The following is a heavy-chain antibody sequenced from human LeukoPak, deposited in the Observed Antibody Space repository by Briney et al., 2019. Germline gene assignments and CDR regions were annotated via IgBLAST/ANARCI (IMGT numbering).Heavy chain of an antibody. V-gene: IGHV3-23*01. CDR1: GFTFYTYD. J-gene: IGHJ4*02. CDR2: ISYHGHRT. Sequence: GGSLRLSCVASGFTFYTYDMSWVRQVPGKGLEWVSSISYHGHRTYYTDSVKGRFTISRDNSKNTLYLQLNSLRVEDTAIYYWARIPGMAAGSDFYFDYWGPGTVVTVFS. D-gene: IGHD6-13*01. CDR3: ARIPGMAAGSDFYFDY.